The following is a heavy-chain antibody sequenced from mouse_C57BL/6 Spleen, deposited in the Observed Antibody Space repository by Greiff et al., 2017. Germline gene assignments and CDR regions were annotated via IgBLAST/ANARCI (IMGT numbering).Heavy chain of an antibody. D-gene: IGHD2-4*01. CDR3: ARFPYYDYDGEGYYFDY. V-gene: IGHV1-81*01. Sequence: VQLQQSGAELARPGASVKLSCKASGYTFTSYGISWVKQRTGQGLEWIGEIYPRSGNTYYNEKFKGKATLTADKSSSTAYMELRSLTSEDSAVYFCARFPYYDYDGEGYYFDYWGQGTTLTVSS. CDR2: IYPRSGNT. CDR1: GYTFTSYG. J-gene: IGHJ2*01.